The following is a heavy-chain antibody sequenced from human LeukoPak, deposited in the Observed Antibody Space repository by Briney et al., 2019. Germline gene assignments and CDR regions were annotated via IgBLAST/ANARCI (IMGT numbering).Heavy chain of an antibody. CDR2: ISAYNGNT. CDR1: GYTFTSYG. CDR3: ARVVFWEVVTTIIPLDY. Sequence: ASVKVSCKASGYTFTSYGISWVRQAPGQGLEWMGWISAYNGNTNYAQKLQSRVTMTTDTSTSTAYMELRSLRSDDTAVYYCARVVFWEVVTTIIPLDYWGQGTLVTVSS. D-gene: IGHD2-21*02. J-gene: IGHJ4*02. V-gene: IGHV1-18*01.